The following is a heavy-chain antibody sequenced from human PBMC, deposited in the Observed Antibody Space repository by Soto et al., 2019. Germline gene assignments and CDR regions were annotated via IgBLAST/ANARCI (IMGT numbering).Heavy chain of an antibody. D-gene: IGHD3-16*02. CDR3: ARGGYDYVWGSYRLSYYFDY. V-gene: IGHV4-34*01. Sequence: SETLSLTCAVYGGSFSGYYWSWIRQPPGKGLEWIGEINHSGSTNYNPSLKSRVTISVDTSKNQFSLKLSSVTAADTAVYYCARGGYDYVWGSYRLSYYFDYWGQGTLVTVSS. J-gene: IGHJ4*02. CDR1: GGSFSGYY. CDR2: INHSGST.